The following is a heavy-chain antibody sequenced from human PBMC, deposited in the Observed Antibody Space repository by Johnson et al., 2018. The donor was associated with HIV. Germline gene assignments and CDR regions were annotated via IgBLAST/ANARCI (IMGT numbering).Heavy chain of an antibody. Sequence: EVQLVESGGGVVQPGRSLRLSCAASGFTVSSNYMSWVRQAPGKGLEWVSVIYSGGSTYYADSVKGRFTISRDNSKNTLYLQMNSLRAEDTAVYYCANVRWPDAFDIWGQGTMVTVSS. CDR3: ANVRWPDAFDI. V-gene: IGHV3-53*01. J-gene: IGHJ3*02. D-gene: IGHD4-23*01. CDR2: IYSGGST. CDR1: GFTVSSNY.